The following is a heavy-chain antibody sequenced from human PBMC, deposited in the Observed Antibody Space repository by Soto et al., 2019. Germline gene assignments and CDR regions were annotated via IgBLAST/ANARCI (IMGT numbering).Heavy chain of an antibody. D-gene: IGHD7-27*01. V-gene: IGHV4-59*08. Sequence: PSETLSLTCSVFGGSMSPYYWSWIRQSPGKGLEWIANIYYRGNTNYNPSLESRVTISIDTSKNLFSLKLNSLTAADTALFYCARHSKKTGDFDYYYGMDVWGQGTTVTVSS. J-gene: IGHJ6*02. CDR2: IYYRGNT. CDR1: GGSMSPYY. CDR3: ARHSKKTGDFDYYYGMDV.